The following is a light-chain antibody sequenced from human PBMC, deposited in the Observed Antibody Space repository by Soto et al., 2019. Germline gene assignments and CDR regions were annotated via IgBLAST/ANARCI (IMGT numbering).Light chain of an antibody. Sequence: EIGMTQSPATLSVSPGERATLSCRASQSVSSNLAWYQQKPCQAPRHLIYGASTRATGIPARFSGRGSGKEFTLTIISLESEDFAVYSCQQYNNWPLYAFGQGTKLEIK. V-gene: IGKV3-15*01. CDR3: QQYNNWPLYA. J-gene: IGKJ2*01. CDR1: QSVSSN. CDR2: GAS.